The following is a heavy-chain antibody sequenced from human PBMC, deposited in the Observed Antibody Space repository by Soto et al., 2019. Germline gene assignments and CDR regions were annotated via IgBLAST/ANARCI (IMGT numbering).Heavy chain of an antibody. D-gene: IGHD4-17*01. CDR1: GYTFTSYG. V-gene: IGHV1-18*01. Sequence: QVQLVQSGAEVKKPGASVKVSCKASGYTFTSYGISWVRQAPGQGLEWMGWISGYNGNTNYAQKLQGRVTMTTDTATSTAYMELRSLRSDDTAVYYCARDGETTAKADGDPEAFDIWGQGTMVTVSS. CDR3: ARDGETTAKADGDPEAFDI. CDR2: ISGYNGNT. J-gene: IGHJ3*02.